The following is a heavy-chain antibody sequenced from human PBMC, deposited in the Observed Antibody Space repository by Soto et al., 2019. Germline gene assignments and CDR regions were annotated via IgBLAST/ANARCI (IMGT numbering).Heavy chain of an antibody. D-gene: IGHD5-18*01. V-gene: IGHV4-61*01. J-gene: IGHJ4*02. Sequence: SETLSLTCTVSGGSVSRGRYYWSWIRQPPGQGLEWIGYIYYSGSTKYNPSLKSRVTISVDTSKNQFSLKLSSVTAADTAVYYCARVTKTPVEMDTITVAYWGQGTLVTVSS. CDR3: ARVTKTPVEMDTITVAY. CDR1: GGSVSRGRYY. CDR2: IYYSGST.